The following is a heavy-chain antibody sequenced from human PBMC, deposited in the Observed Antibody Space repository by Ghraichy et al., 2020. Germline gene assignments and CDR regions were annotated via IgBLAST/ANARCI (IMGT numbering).Heavy chain of an antibody. Sequence: GGSLRLSCAASGFTLSTYAMSWVRQGPGKGLEWVSTISESGGRTYYADSVKGRFTISRDNSKNTLYLQMNSLRAEDTALYFCADAWFFDHVVNFDHWGQGTLVTVSS. D-gene: IGHD3-9*01. CDR1: GFTLSTYA. J-gene: IGHJ4*02. CDR3: ADAWFFDHVVNFDH. V-gene: IGHV3-23*01. CDR2: ISESGGRT.